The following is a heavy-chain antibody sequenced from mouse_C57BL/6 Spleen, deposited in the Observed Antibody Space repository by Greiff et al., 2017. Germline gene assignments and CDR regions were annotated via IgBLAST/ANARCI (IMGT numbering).Heavy chain of an antibody. CDR2: IDPSDSYT. V-gene: IGHV1-69*01. CDR3: ARGGPDWYFDV. CDR1: GYTFTSYW. D-gene: IGHD3-3*01. Sequence: VQLQQPGAELVMPGASVKLSCKASGYTFTSYWMHWVKQRPGQGLEWIGEIDPSDSYTNYNQKFTGKSTLTVDKSSSTAYMQLSSLTSEDSAVYYCARGGPDWYFDVWGTGTTVTVSS. J-gene: IGHJ1*03.